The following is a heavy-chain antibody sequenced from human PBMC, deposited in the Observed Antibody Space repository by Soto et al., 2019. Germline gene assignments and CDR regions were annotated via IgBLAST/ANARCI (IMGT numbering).Heavy chain of an antibody. D-gene: IGHD3-22*01. V-gene: IGHV3-43*01. CDR2: ISWDGGST. CDR1: GFTFDGYT. J-gene: IGHJ3*02. CDR3: AKDEAPDYYDSSGYYYAFDI. Sequence: PGGSLRLSCAASGFTFDGYTMHWVRQAPGKGLEWVSLISWDGGSTYYADSVKGRFTISRDNSKNSLYLQMNSLRTEDTALYYCAKDEAPDYYDSSGYYYAFDIWGQGTMVPVSS.